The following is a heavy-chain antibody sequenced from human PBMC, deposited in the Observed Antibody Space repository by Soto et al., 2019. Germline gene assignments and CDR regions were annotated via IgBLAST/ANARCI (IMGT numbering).Heavy chain of an antibody. V-gene: IGHV4-30-2*01. D-gene: IGHD6-13*01. Sequence: TSETLSLTCAVSGGSSSSGGYSWSWIRQPPGKGLEWIGYIYHSGSTYYNPSLKSRVTISVDRSKNQFSLKLSSVTAADTAVYYCARDTSSTSLRAEYFQFWGQGTQVTVSS. CDR2: IYHSGST. CDR3: ARDTSSTSLRAEYFQF. CDR1: GGSSSSGGYS. J-gene: IGHJ1*01.